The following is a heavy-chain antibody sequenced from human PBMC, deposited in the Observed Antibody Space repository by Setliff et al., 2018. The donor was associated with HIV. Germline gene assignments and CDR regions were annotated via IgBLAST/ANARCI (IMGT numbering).Heavy chain of an antibody. Sequence: PSETLSLTCAVSGYSISNNNWWGWIRQPPGKGLEWIGYIYYSGNSYYNPSLKSRVTMSVDTSKNQFSLKLSSVTAADTAVYYCARAAAGNTGPFDLWGQGSPVTVSS. D-gene: IGHD4-17*01. CDR3: ARAAAGNTGPFDL. CDR1: GYSISNNNW. J-gene: IGHJ4*02. V-gene: IGHV4-28*03. CDR2: IYYSGNS.